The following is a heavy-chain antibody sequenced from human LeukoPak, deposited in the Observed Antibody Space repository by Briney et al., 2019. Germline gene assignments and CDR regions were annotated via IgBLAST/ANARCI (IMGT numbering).Heavy chain of an antibody. CDR1: GYTFTSYF. J-gene: IGHJ4*02. Sequence: GASVKVSCKTSGYTFTSYFIHWVRQAPGQGLEWMGIINPSGASTSYAQRFQGRVTMTRDMSTSIVYMELSSLRSEDTAVYYCARETPGTGAFDYWGQGTLVTVSS. V-gene: IGHV1-46*01. CDR3: ARETPGTGAFDY. D-gene: IGHD3/OR15-3a*01. CDR2: INPSGAST.